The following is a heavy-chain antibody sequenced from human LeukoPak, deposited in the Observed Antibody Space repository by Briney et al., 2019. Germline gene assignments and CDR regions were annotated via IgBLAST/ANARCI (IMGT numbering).Heavy chain of an antibody. CDR3: ARPTYCSGGSCRDDAFDI. J-gene: IGHJ3*02. CDR2: IYDSGST. Sequence: SETLSLTCTVSGGSIRSSYYYWGWIRQPPGKGLEWIGSIYDSGSTYYNPSLKSRVTISVDTSKNQFSLKLSSVTAADTAVYYCARPTYCSGGSCRDDAFDIWGQGTMVTVSS. D-gene: IGHD2-15*01. CDR1: GGSIRSSYYY. V-gene: IGHV4-39*07.